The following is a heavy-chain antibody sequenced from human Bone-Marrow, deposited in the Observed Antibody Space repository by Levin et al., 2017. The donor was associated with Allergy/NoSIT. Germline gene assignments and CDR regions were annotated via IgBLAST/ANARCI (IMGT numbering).Heavy chain of an antibody. D-gene: IGHD1-14*01. Sequence: ETLSLTCAASGFTFSSYAMSWVRQAPGKGLEWVSAISGSGGSTYYADSVKGRFTISRDNSKNTLYLQMNSLRAEDTAVYYCAKAGNPTGYWGQGTLVTVSS. CDR3: AKAGNPTGY. CDR2: ISGSGGST. J-gene: IGHJ4*02. CDR1: GFTFSSYA. V-gene: IGHV3-23*01.